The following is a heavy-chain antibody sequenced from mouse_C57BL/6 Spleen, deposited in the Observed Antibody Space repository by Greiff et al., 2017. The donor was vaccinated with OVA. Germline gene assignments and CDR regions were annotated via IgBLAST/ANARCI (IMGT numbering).Heavy chain of an antibody. CDR2: IYPRSGNT. CDR1: GYTFTSYG. Sequence: QVQLKQSGAELARPGASVKLSCKASGYTFTSYGISWVKQRTGQGLEWIGEIYPRSGNTYYNEKFKGKATLTADKSSSTAYMELRSLTSEDSAVYFCARCCYGSSYDAMDYWGQGTSVTVSS. CDR3: ARCCYGSSYDAMDY. J-gene: IGHJ4*01. D-gene: IGHD1-1*01. V-gene: IGHV1-81*01.